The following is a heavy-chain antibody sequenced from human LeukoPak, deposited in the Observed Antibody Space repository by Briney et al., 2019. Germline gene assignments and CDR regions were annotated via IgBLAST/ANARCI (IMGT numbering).Heavy chain of an antibody. CDR2: MNPNTGNA. J-gene: IGHJ4*02. Sequence: ASVKVSCKASGYTFTNFVINWVRQATGQGLEWMGWMNPNTGNAGYAQKFQDRVTITWDASISTAYMDLSSLRSEDTAVYYCARVGYSNSYDYWGQGTLVTVSP. V-gene: IGHV1-8*03. CDR3: ARVGYSNSYDY. CDR1: GYTFTNFV. D-gene: IGHD4-11*01.